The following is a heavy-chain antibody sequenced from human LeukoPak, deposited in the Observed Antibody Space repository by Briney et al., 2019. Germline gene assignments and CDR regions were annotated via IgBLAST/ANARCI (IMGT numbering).Heavy chain of an antibody. CDR1: AGTFSSYA. D-gene: IGHD3-22*01. CDR2: IIPILGIA. V-gene: IGHV1-69*04. Sequence: SVKVSCKASAGTFSSYAISWVRQAPGQGLEWMGRIIPILGIANYAQKFQGRVTITADKSTSTAYMELSSLSSEDTAVYYCASGRFSSGQDAFDIWGQGTMVTVSS. J-gene: IGHJ3*02. CDR3: ASGRFSSGQDAFDI.